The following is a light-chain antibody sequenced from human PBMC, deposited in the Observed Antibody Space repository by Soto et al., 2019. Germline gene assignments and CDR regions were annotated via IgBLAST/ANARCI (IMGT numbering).Light chain of an antibody. J-gene: IGLJ1*01. CDR2: GNS. Sequence: QSVLTQPPSVSGAPGQRVTISCTGCSSNIGAGYDVHWYQQLPGTAPKLLIYGNSNRPSGVPDRFSGSKSGTSASLAITGLQAEDEADYYCQSYDSSLSGVVFGTGTKLTVL. V-gene: IGLV1-40*01. CDR1: SSNIGAGYD. CDR3: QSYDSSLSGVV.